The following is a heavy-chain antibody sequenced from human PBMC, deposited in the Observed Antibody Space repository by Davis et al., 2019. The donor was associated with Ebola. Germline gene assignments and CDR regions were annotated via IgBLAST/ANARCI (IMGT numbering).Heavy chain of an antibody. CDR2: ISGSGGST. Sequence: GESLKISCAASGFTFSSYAMSWVRQAPGKGLEWVSAISGSGGSTYYADSVKGRFTISRDNSKNTLYLQMNSLRAEDTAVYYCARKQWLYDYWGQGTLVTVSS. CDR3: ARKQWLYDY. J-gene: IGHJ4*02. V-gene: IGHV3-23*01. D-gene: IGHD6-19*01. CDR1: GFTFSSYA.